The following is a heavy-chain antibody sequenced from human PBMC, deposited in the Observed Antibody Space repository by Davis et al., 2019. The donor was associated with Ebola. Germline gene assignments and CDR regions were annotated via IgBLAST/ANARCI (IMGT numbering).Heavy chain of an antibody. J-gene: IGHJ5*02. D-gene: IGHD2-2*01. CDR2: IYYSGST. CDR1: GGSISSGGYY. Sequence: SETLSLTCTVSGGSISSGGYYWSWIRQHPGKGLEWIGYIYYSGSTYYNPSLKSRVTISVDTSKNQFSLKLSSVTAADTAVYYCARQYRNIVVVSSQGGWFDPWGQGTLVTVSS. V-gene: IGHV4-39*01. CDR3: ARQYRNIVVVSSQGGWFDP.